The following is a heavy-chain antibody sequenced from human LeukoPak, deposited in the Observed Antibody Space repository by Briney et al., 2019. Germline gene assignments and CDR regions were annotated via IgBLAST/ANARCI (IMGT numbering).Heavy chain of an antibody. CDR2: IYHSGSGST. D-gene: IGHD3-3*01. J-gene: IGHJ6*02. Sequence: SQTLSLTCTVPGGSISSGGHSWSWIRQPPGKGLEWIGYIYHSGSGSTYYNPSLKSRVTISIDKSKNQFSLKLNSVTAADTAVYYCARINDFWSGPTLDVWGQGTTVTVSS. CDR3: ARINDFWSGPTLDV. CDR1: GGSISSGGHS. V-gene: IGHV4-30-2*01.